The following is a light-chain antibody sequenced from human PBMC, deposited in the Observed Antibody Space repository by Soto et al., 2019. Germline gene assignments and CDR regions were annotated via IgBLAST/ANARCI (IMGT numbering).Light chain of an antibody. V-gene: IGKV3-20*01. Sequence: EIVLTQSPGTLSLSPGERATLSCRASQSVSSSYLAWYQQKPGQAPRLLIYGASSRVTGIPDRFSGSGSGTDFTLTISRLEPEDVAVYYCQQYGSSPRTFDQGTKVDIK. J-gene: IGKJ1*01. CDR1: QSVSSSY. CDR2: GAS. CDR3: QQYGSSPRT.